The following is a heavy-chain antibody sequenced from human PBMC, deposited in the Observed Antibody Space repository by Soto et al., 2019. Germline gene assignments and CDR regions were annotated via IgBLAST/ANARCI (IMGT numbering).Heavy chain of an antibody. V-gene: IGHV4-39*01. CDR3: ASYCSGGSCYRKYYYYYGMDV. CDR2: LYYSGST. D-gene: IGHD2-15*01. CDR1: GGSISSSSYY. J-gene: IGHJ6*02. Sequence: QLQLQESGPGLVKPSETLSLTCTVSGGSISSSSYYWGWIRQPPGKGLEWIGSLYYSGSTYYNPSLKRRVTISVDTSKNQFSLKLSSVTAADTAVYYCASYCSGGSCYRKYYYYYGMDVWGQGTTVTVSS.